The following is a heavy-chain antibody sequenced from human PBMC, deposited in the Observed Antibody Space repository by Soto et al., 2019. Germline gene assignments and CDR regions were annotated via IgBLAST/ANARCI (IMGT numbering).Heavy chain of an antibody. CDR3: ATAGWGPYWYFDL. CDR1: GFTFSSYG. V-gene: IGHV3-30*03. Sequence: QVQLVESGGGVVQPGRSLRLSCAASGFTFSSYGMHWVRQAPGKGLEWVAVISYDGSNKYYADSVKGRFTISRDNSKNTLYLQMNSLRAEDTAVYYCATAGWGPYWYFDLWGRGNLVTVSS. J-gene: IGHJ2*01. CDR2: ISYDGSNK. D-gene: IGHD3-16*01.